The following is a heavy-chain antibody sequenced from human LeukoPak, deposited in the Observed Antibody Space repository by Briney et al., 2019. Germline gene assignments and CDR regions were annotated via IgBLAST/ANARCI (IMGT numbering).Heavy chain of an antibody. CDR1: GGSFNTYY. Sequence: SETLSLTCTVSGGSFNTYYWSWIRQSPGKGLEWIGHLYFSGATTYNPALQSRVSISVDTSKNQFSLKMTSVTAADTAVYFCARGKGERYYVNYFDSWGQGTLVTVSS. J-gene: IGHJ4*02. D-gene: IGHD1-26*01. CDR3: ARGKGERYYVNYFDS. V-gene: IGHV4-59*01. CDR2: LYFSGAT.